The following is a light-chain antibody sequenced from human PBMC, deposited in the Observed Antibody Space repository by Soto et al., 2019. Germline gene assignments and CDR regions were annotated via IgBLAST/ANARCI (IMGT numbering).Light chain of an antibody. J-gene: IGKJ1*01. CDR1: QSLTSW. CDR3: QHYDNYLWT. V-gene: IGKV1-5*03. Sequence: DIQMTQSPSTRSASVGDRVTITCRASQSLTSWLTWYQQKPGKAPKFLIYNTSILESGVPSRFSGSGSGTEFTLTISSLQHDDFATYYCQHYDNYLWTFGQGTKVEIK. CDR2: NTS.